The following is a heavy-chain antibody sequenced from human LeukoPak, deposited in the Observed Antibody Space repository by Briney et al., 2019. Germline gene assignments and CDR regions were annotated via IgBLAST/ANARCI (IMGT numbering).Heavy chain of an antibody. D-gene: IGHD6-19*01. CDR2: ISYDGSNK. CDR3: ARAIKAVAGTFHRDYYFDY. J-gene: IGHJ4*02. Sequence: GGSLRLSCAASGFTFSSYAMHWVRQAPGKGLEWVAVISYDGSNKYYADSVKGRFTISRDNSKNTLYLQMNSLRAEDTAVYYCARAIKAVAGTFHRDYYFDYWGQGTLVTVSS. V-gene: IGHV3-30*04. CDR1: GFTFSSYA.